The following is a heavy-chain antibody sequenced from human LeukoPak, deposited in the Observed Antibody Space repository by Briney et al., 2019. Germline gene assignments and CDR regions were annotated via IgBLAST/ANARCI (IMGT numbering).Heavy chain of an antibody. CDR3: ARGGGGNYYDSSGYLDY. V-gene: IGHV3-53*01. CDR1: GFTVSSNY. CDR2: IYSGGST. Sequence: GGSLRLSCAASGFTVSSNYMSWVRQAPGKGLEWVSVIYSGGSTYYADSVKGRFTISRDNAKNSLYLQMNSLRAEDTAVYCCARGGGGNYYDSSGYLDYWGQGTLVTVSS. J-gene: IGHJ4*02. D-gene: IGHD3-22*01.